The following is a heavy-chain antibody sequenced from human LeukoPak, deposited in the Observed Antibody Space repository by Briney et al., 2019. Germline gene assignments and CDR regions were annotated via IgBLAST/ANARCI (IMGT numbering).Heavy chain of an antibody. CDR2: INWNGRNV. D-gene: IGHD3-22*01. CDR1: GFSFSDYD. J-gene: IGHJ3*02. Sequence: GGSLRLSCSASGFSFSDYDMNWVRQAPGKGLEWVSNINWNGRNVDYADSAKGRFTISRDKAKNSLHLQMNSLRAEDTAVYYCARVRKQYYYDDSHHRDASDIWGQGTMVIVSS. CDR3: ARVRKQYYYDDSHHRDASDI. V-gene: IGHV3-20*04.